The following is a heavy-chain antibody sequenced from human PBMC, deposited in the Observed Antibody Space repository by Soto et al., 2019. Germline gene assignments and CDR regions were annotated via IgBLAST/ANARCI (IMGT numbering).Heavy chain of an antibody. V-gene: IGHV4-38-2*01. CDR3: ATALYCSGGSCSHVRGMDV. CDR1: GYSISIGYY. J-gene: IGHJ6*02. D-gene: IGHD2-15*01. Sequence: PSETLSLTCAVSGYSISIGYYWGCIRQPPGKGLEWIGTIYHSGSTYYNPSLKSRVTISVDTSKNQFSLKLNSVTAADTAVYYCATALYCSGGSCSHVRGMDVWGLGTTVTFSS. CDR2: IYHSGST.